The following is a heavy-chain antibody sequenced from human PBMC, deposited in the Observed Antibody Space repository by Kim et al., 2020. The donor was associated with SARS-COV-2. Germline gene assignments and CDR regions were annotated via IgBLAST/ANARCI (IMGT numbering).Heavy chain of an antibody. CDR1: GGSISSSSYY. Sequence: SETLSLTCTVSGGSISSSSYYWGWIRQPPGKGLEWIGSIYYSGSTYYNPTHKSRVTISVDTSKNQFSLKLSSVTAADTAVYYCARLRGTPPHYGMDVWGQGATVTVS. D-gene: IGHD3-16*01. CDR3: ARLRGTPPHYGMDV. CDR2: IYYSGST. J-gene: IGHJ6*02. V-gene: IGHV4-39*01.